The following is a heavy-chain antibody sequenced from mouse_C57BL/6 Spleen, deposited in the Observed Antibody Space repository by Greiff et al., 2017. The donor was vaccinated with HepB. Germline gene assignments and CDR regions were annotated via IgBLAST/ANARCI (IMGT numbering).Heavy chain of an antibody. V-gene: IGHV10-1*01. CDR3: VRHNGITTGAMDY. CDR2: IRSKSNNYAT. CDR1: GFSFNTYA. D-gene: IGHD1-1*01. Sequence: GGGLVQPKGSLKLSCAASGFSFNTYAMNWVRQAPGKGLEWVARIRSKSNNYATYYADSVKDRFTISRDDSESMLYLQMNNLKTEDTAMYYCVRHNGITTGAMDYWGQGTSVTVSS. J-gene: IGHJ4*01.